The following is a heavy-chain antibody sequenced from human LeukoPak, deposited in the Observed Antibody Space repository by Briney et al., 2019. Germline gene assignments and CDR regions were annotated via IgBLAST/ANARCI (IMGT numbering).Heavy chain of an antibody. D-gene: IGHD3-10*01. CDR3: ASLRMVRGPAGGPGKYFQH. J-gene: IGHJ1*01. CDR2: ISSSSSYI. Sequence: KTGGSLRLSCAASGFTFSSYNMDWVRQAPGKGLEWVSSISSSSSYIYYADSVKGRFTISRDNAKNSLYLQMNSLRAEDTAVYYCASLRMVRGPAGGPGKYFQHWGQGTLVTVSS. V-gene: IGHV3-21*01. CDR1: GFTFSSYN.